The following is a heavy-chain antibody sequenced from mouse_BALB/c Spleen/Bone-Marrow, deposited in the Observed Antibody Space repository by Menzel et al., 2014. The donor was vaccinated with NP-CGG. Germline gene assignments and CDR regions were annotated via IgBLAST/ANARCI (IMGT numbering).Heavy chain of an antibody. Sequence: LVESGAELVRSGASVKLSCTASGFNIKDYYMHWVKQRPEQGLEWIGWIDPENGDTEYVPKFQGKATMTADTSSNTAYLQLSSLTSEDTAVYYCTRSGYYGYGWYFDVWGAGTTVTVSS. D-gene: IGHD1-2*01. CDR2: IDPENGDT. J-gene: IGHJ1*01. CDR1: GFNIKDYY. V-gene: IGHV14-4*02. CDR3: TRSGYYGYGWYFDV.